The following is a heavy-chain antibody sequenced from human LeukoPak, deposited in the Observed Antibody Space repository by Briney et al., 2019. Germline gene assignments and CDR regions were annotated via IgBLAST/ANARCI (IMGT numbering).Heavy chain of an antibody. J-gene: IGHJ5*02. Sequence: SETLSLTCTVSGGSISPSNPYWGWIRQPPGKGLEWIGSIYYSGATYTYYNPSLKSRVTISIDTSKNQFSLKLSFVTAADTAVYYCARHTMVRGVLTWFDPWGQGTLVTVSS. V-gene: IGHV4-39*01. CDR1: GGSISPSNPY. CDR2: IYYSGATYT. CDR3: ARHTMVRGVLTWFDP. D-gene: IGHD3-10*01.